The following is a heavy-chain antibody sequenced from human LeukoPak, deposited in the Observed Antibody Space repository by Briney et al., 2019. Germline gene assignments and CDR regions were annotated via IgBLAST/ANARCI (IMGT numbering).Heavy chain of an antibody. V-gene: IGHV3-33*06. D-gene: IGHD6-13*01. CDR1: GFTFSSYG. CDR3: ANSIAADDWYFDL. CDR2: IWYDGSNK. Sequence: GRSLRLSCAASGFTFSSYGMHWVRQAPGKGLEWVAVIWYDGSNKYYADSVKGRFTISRDNSKNTLYLQMNSLRAEDTAVYYCANSIAADDWYFDLWGRGTLVTVPS. J-gene: IGHJ2*01.